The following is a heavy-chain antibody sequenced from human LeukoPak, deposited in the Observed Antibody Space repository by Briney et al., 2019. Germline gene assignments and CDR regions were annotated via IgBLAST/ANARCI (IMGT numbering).Heavy chain of an antibody. CDR2: IKGDGSST. Sequence: GGSLRLSCAASGFTFSSYWMHWVRHTPGKGLVWVSRIKGDGSSTSYADSVKGRFTISRDNAKNTLYLEMNSLRAEDTAVYYCARGGYSFGHDFDYWGQGTLVTVSS. D-gene: IGHD5-18*01. V-gene: IGHV3-74*01. CDR1: GFTFSSYW. CDR3: ARGGYSFGHDFDY. J-gene: IGHJ4*02.